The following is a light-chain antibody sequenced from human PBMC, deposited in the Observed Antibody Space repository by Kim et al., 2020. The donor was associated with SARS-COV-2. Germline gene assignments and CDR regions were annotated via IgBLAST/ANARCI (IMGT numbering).Light chain of an antibody. CDR2: NNN. J-gene: IGLJ3*02. CDR3: QSYDSSDEV. CDR1: SGSIAFNY. V-gene: IGLV6-57*01. Sequence: NFMLTQAPSVSESPGKTVILACTRSSGSIAFNYVQWYQQRPGSPPTTVIYNNNKRPSGVPGRFSGSIDSSTNSASLTISGLETEDEADYYCQSYDSSDEVFGGGTKLTVL.